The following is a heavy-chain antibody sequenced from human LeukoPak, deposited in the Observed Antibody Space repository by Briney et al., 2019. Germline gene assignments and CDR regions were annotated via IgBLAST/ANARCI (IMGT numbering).Heavy chain of an antibody. V-gene: IGHV1-69*01. Sequence: QKFQGRVTITADESTSTAYMELSSLRSEDTAVYYCARRVAKGAMGYWGQGTLVTVSS. J-gene: IGHJ4*02. D-gene: IGHD5-18*01. CDR3: ARRVAKGAMGY.